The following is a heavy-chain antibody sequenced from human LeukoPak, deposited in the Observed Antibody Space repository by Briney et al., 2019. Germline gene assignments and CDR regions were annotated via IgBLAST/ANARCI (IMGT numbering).Heavy chain of an antibody. CDR2: IIPIFGTA. CDR1: GGTFSSYA. Sequence: ASVKVSCKASGGTFSSYAISWVRQAPGQGLEWMGGIIPIFGTANYAQKFQGRVTITADESTSTAYMELSSLRSEDTAVYYCANVGSITMIARPSGVNAFDIWGQGTMVTVSS. CDR3: ANVGSITMIARPSGVNAFDI. J-gene: IGHJ3*02. V-gene: IGHV1-69*13. D-gene: IGHD3-22*01.